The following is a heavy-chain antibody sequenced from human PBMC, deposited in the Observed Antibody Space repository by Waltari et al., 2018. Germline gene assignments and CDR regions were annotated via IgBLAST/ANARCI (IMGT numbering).Heavy chain of an antibody. V-gene: IGHV3-33*01. CDR2: FGYDGSNK. CDR3: ARDQGVNWFDP. J-gene: IGHJ5*02. CDR1: GFTFSSYG. Sequence: QVQLVESGGGVVQHGRSLRLSCAASGFTFSSYGMHWVRQAPGKGLEGVAVFGYDGSNKYYADSVKGRFTIARDNSKNTLDLQMNSLRAEDTAVYYCARDQGVNWFDPWGQGTLVTVSS. D-gene: IGHD3-10*01.